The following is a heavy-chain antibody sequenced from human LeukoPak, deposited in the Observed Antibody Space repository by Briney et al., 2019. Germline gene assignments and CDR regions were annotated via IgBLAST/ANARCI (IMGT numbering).Heavy chain of an antibody. V-gene: IGHV3-7*04. Sequence: GGSLRLSCAASGFTFSRYWMSWVRQAPGKGLEWVANIKQDGSEKYYVDSVKGRFTISRDNAKNSLYLQMNSLRAEDTAVYYCARVDLAAWFDYWGQGTLVTVSS. CDR2: IKQDGSEK. D-gene: IGHD6-25*01. J-gene: IGHJ4*02. CDR1: GFTFSRYW. CDR3: ARVDLAAWFDY.